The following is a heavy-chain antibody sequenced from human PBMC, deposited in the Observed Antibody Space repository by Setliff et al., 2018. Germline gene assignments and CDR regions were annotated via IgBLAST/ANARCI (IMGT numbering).Heavy chain of an antibody. Sequence: PGGSLRLSCAGSGFAVSGAYMSWVRQAPGKGLEWVSIIYSSGNTAYTDSVKGRFTISRDTSKNTVYLQMNNVTVDDTAVYFCARRGYSHDSSDYNRRKVFDYFDFWGQGAQVTVPQ. CDR2: IYSSGNT. V-gene: IGHV3-53*01. J-gene: IGHJ4*02. D-gene: IGHD3-22*01. CDR1: GFAVSGAY. CDR3: ARRGYSHDSSDYNRRKVFDYFDF.